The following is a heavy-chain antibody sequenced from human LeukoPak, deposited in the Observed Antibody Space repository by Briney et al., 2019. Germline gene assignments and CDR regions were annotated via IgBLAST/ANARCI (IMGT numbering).Heavy chain of an antibody. Sequence: SVKVSCKASGYTFTSYYMHWVRQAPGQGLEWMGGIIPIFGTANYAQKFQGRVTITADESASTAYMELSSLRSEDTAVYYCARAGSTYCSSTSCYYYYYYGMDVWGQGTTVTVSS. V-gene: IGHV1-69*13. CDR3: ARAGSTYCSSTSCYYYYYYGMDV. J-gene: IGHJ6*02. CDR1: GYTFTSYY. CDR2: IIPIFGTA. D-gene: IGHD2-2*01.